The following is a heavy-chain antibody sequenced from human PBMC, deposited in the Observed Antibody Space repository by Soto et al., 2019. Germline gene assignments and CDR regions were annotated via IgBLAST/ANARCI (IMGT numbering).Heavy chain of an antibody. V-gene: IGHV3-15*07. CDR3: TTGSVEGY. Sequence: EVQLVESGGGLVKPGGSLRLSCAASGFTISGALMNWVRQAPGKGLEWVGRIKTKTQGETTDYAAPGKGRFTISRDDSENTLSLHMNSLKIEDTAVYYCTTGSVEGYWGQGTLVTVSS. CDR1: GFTISGAL. J-gene: IGHJ4*02. D-gene: IGHD1-26*01. CDR2: IKTKTQGETT.